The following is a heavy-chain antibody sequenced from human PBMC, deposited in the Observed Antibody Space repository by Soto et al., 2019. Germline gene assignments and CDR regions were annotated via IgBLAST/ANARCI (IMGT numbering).Heavy chain of an antibody. CDR1: GFSLDTWGVG. V-gene: IGHV2-5*02. Sequence: QITLKESGPTLVRPTQTLTLTCTVSGFSLDTWGVGVGWIRQPPGKAPEWLALIYWDDDKRYSPSLKNRLTSTKDTSKHQVVLTVTNMDPVDTVTYYCARALGSWGSYYFDHWGQGTLVTVSS. CDR2: IYWDDDK. D-gene: IGHD3-16*01. J-gene: IGHJ4*02. CDR3: ARALGSWGSYYFDH.